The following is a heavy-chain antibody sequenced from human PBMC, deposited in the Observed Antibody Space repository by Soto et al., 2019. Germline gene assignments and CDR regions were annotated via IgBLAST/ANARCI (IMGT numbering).Heavy chain of an antibody. CDR3: VKDDPVVAY. V-gene: IGHV3-30*18. J-gene: IGHJ4*02. Sequence: QVQLVESGGGVVQPGRSLRLSCAASGVTFSSHGMHWARQAPGKGLEWVALISSDGSKEYYADSVKGRFTISRDNSKNTLYLQMNSLRAEDTAMYYCVKDDPVVAYWGQGTLVTVSS. D-gene: IGHD2-15*01. CDR1: GVTFSSHG. CDR2: ISSDGSKE.